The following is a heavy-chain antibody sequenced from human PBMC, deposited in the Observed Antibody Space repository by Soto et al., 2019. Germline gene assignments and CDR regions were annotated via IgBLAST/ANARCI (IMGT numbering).Heavy chain of an antibody. CDR1: GGSISSGGYA. CDR3: AGDSLTGNYFDP. Sequence: QMRLQESGSGLVKPSQTLSLTCAVSGGSISSGGYAWNWIRQPPGKGLEWIGYIYHSGYTSYNPSLKNRVTISVDKSKNQFSLTLSFVTAADTAVYYCAGDSLTGNYFDPWGQGTLVTVSS. CDR2: IYHSGYT. D-gene: IGHD1-7*01. V-gene: IGHV4-30-2*01. J-gene: IGHJ5*02.